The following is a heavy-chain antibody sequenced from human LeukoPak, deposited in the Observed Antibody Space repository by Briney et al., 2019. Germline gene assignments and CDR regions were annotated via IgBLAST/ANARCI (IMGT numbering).Heavy chain of an antibody. CDR1: GFTFSTYA. CDR3: AKMIYSGSYFCFDY. CDR2: ISGSSTNT. D-gene: IGHD1-26*01. V-gene: IGHV3-23*01. Sequence: GGSLRLSCAASGFTFSTYAMSWVRQAPGKGLEWVSHISGSSTNTYYADSVKGRFTISRDNSKNTLHLQMNSLRAKDTAVYYCAKMIYSGSYFCFDYWGQGTLVTVSS. J-gene: IGHJ4*02.